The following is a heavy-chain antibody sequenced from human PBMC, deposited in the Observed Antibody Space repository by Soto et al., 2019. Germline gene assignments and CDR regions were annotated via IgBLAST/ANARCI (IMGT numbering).Heavy chain of an antibody. J-gene: IGHJ4*02. D-gene: IGHD3-10*01. Sequence: EVQLVESGGGLVQPGGSLRLSCVASGFTFSSYWMTWVRQAPGKGLEWVANMNQDGSEKYYVDSVKGRFTISRDNAKNSLYLQMNSLRAEDTAVYYCARDSRGVFDYWGQGTLITVSS. V-gene: IGHV3-7*01. CDR2: MNQDGSEK. CDR3: ARDSRGVFDY. CDR1: GFTFSSYW.